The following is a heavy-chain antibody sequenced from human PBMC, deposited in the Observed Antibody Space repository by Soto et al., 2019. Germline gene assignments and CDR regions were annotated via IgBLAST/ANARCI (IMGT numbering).Heavy chain of an antibody. CDR2: ISYDRSNK. D-gene: IGHD3-16*01. J-gene: IGHJ4*02. Sequence: PGGSLRLSCAASGFTFSSYAMHWVRQAPGKVLEWVAVISYDRSNKYYADSVKGRFTISRDNSKNTLFLQMNSLRAEDTAVYYCARAYEGDYFDYWGQGTLVTVSS. CDR3: ARAYEGDYFDY. V-gene: IGHV3-30-3*01. CDR1: GFTFSSYA.